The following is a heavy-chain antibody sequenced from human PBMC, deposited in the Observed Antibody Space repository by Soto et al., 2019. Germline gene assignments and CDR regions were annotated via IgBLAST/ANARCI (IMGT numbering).Heavy chain of an antibody. J-gene: IGHJ4*02. CDR2: IYSGGST. Sequence: EVQLVESGGGLVQPGGSLRLSCAASGFTVSSNYMSWVRQAPGKGLEWVSVIYSGGSTYYADSVKGRFTISRHNSKNTLYLQMNSLRAEATAVYYCARYNAGGYYYFWGQGTPVTVSS. V-gene: IGHV3-53*04. D-gene: IGHD3-22*01. CDR3: ARYNAGGYYYF. CDR1: GFTVSSNY.